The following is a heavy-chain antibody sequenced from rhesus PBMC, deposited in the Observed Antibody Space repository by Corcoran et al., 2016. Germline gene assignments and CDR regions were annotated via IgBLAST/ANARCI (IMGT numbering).Heavy chain of an antibody. V-gene: IGHV4S10*01. CDR1: GGSISDSYR. CDR2: IYGSSTST. D-gene: IGHD6-25*01. Sequence: QLQLQESGPGVVKPSETLSLTCAVSGGSISDSYRWSWIRQPPGKGLEWIGYIYGSSTSTNYNPSLKSRFTISKDTSTNQFSLKLSSVTAADTAVYYCARVLAGDWGQGVLVTVSS. CDR3: ARVLAGD. J-gene: IGHJ4*01.